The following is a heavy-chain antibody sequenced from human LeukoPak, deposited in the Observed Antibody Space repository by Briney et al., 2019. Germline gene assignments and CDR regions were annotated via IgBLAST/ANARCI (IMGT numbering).Heavy chain of an antibody. Sequence: PGGSLRLSCAASGFTFSSYSMNWVRQAPGKGLEWVSSISSSSSYIYYADSVKGRFTISRDNAKNSLYLQMNSLRAEDTAVYYCARRQQLVHDAFDIWGQGTMVTVSS. D-gene: IGHD6-13*01. CDR1: GFTFSSYS. V-gene: IGHV3-21*01. J-gene: IGHJ3*02. CDR2: ISSSSSYI. CDR3: ARRQQLVHDAFDI.